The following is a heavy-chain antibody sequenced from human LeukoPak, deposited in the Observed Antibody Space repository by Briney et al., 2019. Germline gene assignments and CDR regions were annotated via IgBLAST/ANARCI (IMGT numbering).Heavy chain of an antibody. V-gene: IGHV3-21*06. D-gene: IGHD1-26*01. CDR1: GFTFSDYS. Sequence: KAGGSLRLSCAASGFTFSDYSMNWVRQAPGKGLEWVSSITSSSTYIYYADSMRGRFTISRDNAKNSLYLQMNSLRVEDTAVYYCSRGRATSSWLYYYMDVWGKGTTVSVAS. CDR3: SRGRATSSWLYYYMDV. CDR2: ITSSSTYI. J-gene: IGHJ6*03.